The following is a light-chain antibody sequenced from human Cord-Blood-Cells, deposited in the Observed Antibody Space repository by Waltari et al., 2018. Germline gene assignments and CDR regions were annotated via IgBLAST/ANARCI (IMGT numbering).Light chain of an antibody. J-gene: IGLJ2*01. CDR2: GKN. V-gene: IGLV3-19*01. CDR1: SLRSYY. Sequence: SSELTQDPAVSVALGQTVRITCQGDSLRSYYASWYQQKQGQAPVLVIYGKNNRPSGIPDRFSGSSTGNTASLTSTGAQAEDEADYYCNSRDSSGNHLVFGGGTKLTVL. CDR3: NSRDSSGNHLV.